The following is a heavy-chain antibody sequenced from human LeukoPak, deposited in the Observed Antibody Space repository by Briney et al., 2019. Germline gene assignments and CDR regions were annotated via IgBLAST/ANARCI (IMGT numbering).Heavy chain of an antibody. D-gene: IGHD3-9*01. J-gene: IGHJ3*01. CDR1: GFTFSSYA. CDR3: AKGKYYNILTGFYRRDDAFDL. V-gene: IGHV3-23*01. Sequence: GGSLRLSCAASGFTFSSYAMSWVRQAPGKGLEWVSAISGSGGSTYYADSVKGRFTISRDNSKNTLYLQMNSLRAEDTAVYYCAKGKYYNILTGFYRRDDAFDLWGQGTMVTVSS. CDR2: ISGSGGST.